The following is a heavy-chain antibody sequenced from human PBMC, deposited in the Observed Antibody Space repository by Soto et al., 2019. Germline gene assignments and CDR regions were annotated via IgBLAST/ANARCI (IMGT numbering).Heavy chain of an antibody. CDR3: ARLDCSGGSCLN. CDR2: IIPILGIA. Sequence: QVQLVQSGAEVKKPGSSVKVSCKASGGTFSSYTISWVRQAPGQGLEWMGRIIPILGIANYAQKFQGRVTIXAXXSTSKAYMELSSLRSEDTAVYYCARLDCSGGSCLNWGQGTLVTVSS. D-gene: IGHD2-15*01. CDR1: GGTFSSYT. V-gene: IGHV1-69*02. J-gene: IGHJ4*02.